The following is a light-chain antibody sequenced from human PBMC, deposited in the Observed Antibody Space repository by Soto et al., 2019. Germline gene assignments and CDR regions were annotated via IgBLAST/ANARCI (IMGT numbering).Light chain of an antibody. Sequence: QSVLTQPRSVSGSPGQSVTISCTGTSSEVGGYNYVSWYQQHPGKAPKLMIYDVSKRPSGVPDRFSGSKSGNTASLTISGLQPEDEADYFCCSYAGTYTYVVFGGGTKLTVL. CDR3: CSYAGTYTYVV. CDR1: SSEVGGYNY. CDR2: DVS. J-gene: IGLJ2*01. V-gene: IGLV2-11*01.